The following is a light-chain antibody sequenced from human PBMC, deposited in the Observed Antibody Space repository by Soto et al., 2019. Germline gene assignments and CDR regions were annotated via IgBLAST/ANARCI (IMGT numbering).Light chain of an antibody. V-gene: IGKV1-39*01. J-gene: IGKJ1*01. CDR3: QQCYSSPRT. CDR2: AAS. Sequence: DIQMTQSPSTLSAGVGDRVTITCRASQRISTYLNWYQQKPGKAPTLLIYAASSLQSGVPSRFSGRGSGTDFTLTINTLQPEDFATYFCQQCYSSPRTFGQGTKLEIK. CDR1: QRISTY.